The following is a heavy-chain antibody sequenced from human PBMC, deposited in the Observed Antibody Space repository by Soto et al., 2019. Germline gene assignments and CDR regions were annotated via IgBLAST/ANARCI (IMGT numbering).Heavy chain of an antibody. J-gene: IGHJ4*02. CDR2: IYTSGDT. V-gene: IGHV3-66*01. CDR1: GLTVSRNY. Sequence: EVQLVESGGGLVQPGGSLRLSCAASGLTVSRNYMSWVRQVPGKGLEWVSVIYTSGDTYYADSVKGRFTISRDASEHALYLQMNSLSAEDTAVYYCARAPGAVLITDHRGYFDYGGQGTLVTVSS. D-gene: IGHD3-10*01. CDR3: ARAPGAVLITDHRGYFDY.